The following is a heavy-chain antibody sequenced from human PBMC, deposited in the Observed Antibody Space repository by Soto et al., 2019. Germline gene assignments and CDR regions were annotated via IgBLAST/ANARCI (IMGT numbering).Heavy chain of an antibody. D-gene: IGHD6-25*01. CDR2: INPDGDRT. Sequence: QVQLVQSGAEVKDPGASVKVSCKTSGYTFTRNYIHWVRQAPGQGLGWMGVINPDGDRTRYAQNFQGRLSVTREMATSTVYRELSSLKFDDTAVYYCSSTIGVAAVSGGWWAYYFASWGQGNLVTVSS. CDR1: GYTFTRNY. J-gene: IGHJ4*02. V-gene: IGHV1-46*01. CDR3: SSTIGVAAVSGGWWAYYFAS.